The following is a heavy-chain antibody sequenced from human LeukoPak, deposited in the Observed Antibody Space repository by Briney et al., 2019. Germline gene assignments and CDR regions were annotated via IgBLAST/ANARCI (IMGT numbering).Heavy chain of an antibody. CDR2: ITSSGEAT. CDR1: GFTFSIYA. D-gene: IGHD3-22*01. CDR3: AKDRPNYYHSNGHYYRRDGDS. Sequence: GGSLRLSWDASGFTFSIYAMSWVRQGTGKGLEWVSSITSSGEATYYADSVKGRFTISRDNSRYTLFLQMNSLTAEDTAVYYCAKDRPNYYHSNGHYYRRDGDSWGQGTLVTVSS. V-gene: IGHV3-23*01. J-gene: IGHJ5*01.